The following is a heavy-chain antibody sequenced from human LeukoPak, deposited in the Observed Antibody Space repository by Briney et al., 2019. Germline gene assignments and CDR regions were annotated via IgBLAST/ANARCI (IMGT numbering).Heavy chain of an antibody. CDR1: GGTFSSYA. J-gene: IGHJ6*02. CDR2: IIPIFGTA. V-gene: IGHV1-69*01. D-gene: IGHD2-2*01. Sequence: SVKVPCKASGGTFSSYAISWVRQAPGQGLEWMGGIIPIFGTANYAQKFQGRVTITADESTSTAYMELSSLRSEDTAVYYCARDFTSIVVVPAATDYYYYGMDVWGQGTTVTVSS. CDR3: ARDFTSIVVVPAATDYYYYGMDV.